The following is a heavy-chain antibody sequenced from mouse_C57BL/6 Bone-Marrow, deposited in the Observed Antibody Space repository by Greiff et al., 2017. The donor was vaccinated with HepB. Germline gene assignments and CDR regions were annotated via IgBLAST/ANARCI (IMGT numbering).Heavy chain of an antibody. CDR1: GFNIKDYY. Sequence: VQLQQSGAELVRPGASVKLSCTASGFNIKDYYMHWVKQRPEQGLEWIGRIDPEDGDTEYAPKFQGKATMTADTSSNTAYLQLSSLTSEDTAVYYCSHYGSSYDWYFDVGGTGTTVTVSS. CDR3: SHYGSSYDWYFDV. J-gene: IGHJ1*03. CDR2: IDPEDGDT. D-gene: IGHD1-1*01. V-gene: IGHV14-1*01.